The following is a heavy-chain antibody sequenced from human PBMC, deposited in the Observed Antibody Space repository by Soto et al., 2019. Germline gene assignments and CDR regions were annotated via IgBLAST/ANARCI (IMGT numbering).Heavy chain of an antibody. CDR1: GGSFSGYY. V-gene: IGHV4-59*01. Sequence: PSETLSLTCAVYGGSFSGYYWSWIRQPPGKGLEWIGYISYSGSTDYNPSLKSRVTISFDASKNQISLQVRSATAADAAVYYCARDLKEYCSDGKCNWFDPWGQGTLVTVS. D-gene: IGHD2-15*01. CDR2: ISYSGST. CDR3: ARDLKEYCSDGKCNWFDP. J-gene: IGHJ5*02.